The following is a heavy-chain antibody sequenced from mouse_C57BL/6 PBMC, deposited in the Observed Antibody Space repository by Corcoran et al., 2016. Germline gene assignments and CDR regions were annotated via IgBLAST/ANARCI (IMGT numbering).Heavy chain of an antibody. J-gene: IGHJ1*03. CDR2: INTYSGVP. Sequence: QIQLVQSGPELKKPGETVKISCKASGYTFTTYGMSWVKQAPGKGLKWMGWINTYSGVPTYADDFKGRFAFSLETSASTAYLQINNLKNEDTATYFCARRGEVYYGSSYGNWYFDVWGTGTTVTVSS. CDR1: GYTFTTYG. V-gene: IGHV9-3*01. D-gene: IGHD1-1*01. CDR3: ARRGEVYYGSSYGNWYFDV.